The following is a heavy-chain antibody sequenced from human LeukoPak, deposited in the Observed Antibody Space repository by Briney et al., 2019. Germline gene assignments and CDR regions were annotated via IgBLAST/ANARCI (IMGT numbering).Heavy chain of an antibody. CDR2: IYYSGST. J-gene: IGHJ4*02. CDR3: ATYYYDSSGYYYFDY. Sequence: SETLSLTCTVSGGSVSSGSYYWSWIRQPPGNGLEWIGYIYYSGSTNYNPSLKSRVTISVDTSKNQFSLKLSSVTAADTAVYYCATYYYDSSGYYYFDYWGQGTLVTVSS. V-gene: IGHV4-61*01. CDR1: GGSVSSGSYY. D-gene: IGHD3-22*01.